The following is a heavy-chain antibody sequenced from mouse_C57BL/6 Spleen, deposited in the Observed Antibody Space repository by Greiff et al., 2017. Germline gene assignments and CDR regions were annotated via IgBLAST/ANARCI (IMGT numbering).Heavy chain of an antibody. V-gene: IGHV3-6*01. D-gene: IGHD2-2*01. J-gene: IGHJ3*01. Sequence: EVHLVESGPGLVKPSQSLSLTCSVTGYSITSGYYWNWIRQFPGNKLEWMGYISYDGSNNYNPSLKNRISITRDTSKNQFFLKLNSVTTEDTATYYCAGYDGAYWGQGTLVTVSA. CDR1: GYSITSGYY. CDR3: AGYDGAY. CDR2: ISYDGSN.